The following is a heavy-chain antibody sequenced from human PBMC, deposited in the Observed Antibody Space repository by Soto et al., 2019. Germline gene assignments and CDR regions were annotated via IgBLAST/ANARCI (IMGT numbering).Heavy chain of an antibody. Sequence: QVQLQQWGAGLLKPSETLSLTCAGYGGFFSGYYWTWLRQPPGTGREWIGDINHSGSTNYHPSHKSRVTISVDTSKNQFSLKLTSVTAADTAVYYCARDKITGLFDYWGQGTLVTVSS. CDR3: ARDKITGLFDY. CDR2: INHSGST. J-gene: IGHJ4*02. D-gene: IGHD2-8*02. CDR1: GGFFSGYY. V-gene: IGHV4-34*01.